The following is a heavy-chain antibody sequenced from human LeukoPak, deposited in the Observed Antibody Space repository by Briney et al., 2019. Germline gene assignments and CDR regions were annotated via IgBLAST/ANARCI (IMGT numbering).Heavy chain of an antibody. CDR1: GFTFTTYA. CDR3: AKDGHYYGSGSYRVGPFDY. CDR2: ISNTGDST. Sequence: GGSLRLSCAASGFTFTTYAMSWVRQAPGKGLEWVSAISNTGDSTYHADSVKGRFTISRDNAKNSLYLQMNSLRAEDTALYYCAKDGHYYGSGSYRVGPFDYWGQGTLVTVSS. J-gene: IGHJ4*02. V-gene: IGHV3-23*01. D-gene: IGHD3-10*01.